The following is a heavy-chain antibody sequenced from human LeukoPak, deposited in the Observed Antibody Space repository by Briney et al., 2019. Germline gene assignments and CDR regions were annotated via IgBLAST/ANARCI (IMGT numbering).Heavy chain of an antibody. J-gene: IGHJ3*02. CDR2: IRGRANYI. CDR3: ARDSSSWYVEDAFDI. CDR1: GFNFSTYP. Sequence: GGSLRLSCAASGFNFSTYPMNWVRQAPGKGLEWVSSIRGRANYIDYADSVKGRFTISRDNAKNSLYLQMNSLRAEDTAVYYCARDSSSWYVEDAFDIWGQGTMVTVSS. V-gene: IGHV3-21*01. D-gene: IGHD6-13*01.